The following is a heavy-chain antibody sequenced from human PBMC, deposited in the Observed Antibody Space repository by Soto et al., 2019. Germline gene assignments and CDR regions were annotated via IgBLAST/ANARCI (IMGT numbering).Heavy chain of an antibody. CDR2: IYFDGITT. V-gene: IGHV3-74*01. Sequence: GGSLRLCCTASGFTFNTHWMHWVRQAPGKGLVWVSRIYFDGITTNYADSVKGRLTVSRDNAKNTVYLHVNTLRDEDTAGYYCARGGAMGVDYWGQGTLVTISS. J-gene: IGHJ4*02. D-gene: IGHD1-26*01. CDR3: ARGGAMGVDY. CDR1: GFTFNTHW.